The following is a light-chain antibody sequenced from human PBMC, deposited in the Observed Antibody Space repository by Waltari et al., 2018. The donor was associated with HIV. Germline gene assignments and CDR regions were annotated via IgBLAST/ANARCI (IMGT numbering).Light chain of an antibody. Sequence: DIVMPQSPLSLPVTPGEPASTSCSSSQRLLHSNGYNFLNWYLQKPGQSPHRLIYLGSTRASGVPDRFSGSGSGTNFTLKISRVEAEDVGVYYCMHSRDTPWTFGQGTNVDI. J-gene: IGKJ1*01. CDR3: MHSRDTPWT. CDR2: LGS. V-gene: IGKV2-28*01. CDR1: QRLLHSNGYNF.